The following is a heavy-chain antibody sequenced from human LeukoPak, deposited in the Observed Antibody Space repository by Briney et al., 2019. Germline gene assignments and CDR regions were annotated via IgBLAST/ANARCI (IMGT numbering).Heavy chain of an antibody. CDR2: ISYSGST. D-gene: IGHD5-18*01. CDR1: GGSISSGGYY. J-gene: IGHJ4*02. Sequence: SETLSLTCTVSGGSISSGGYYWSWIRQHPGKGLEWIGYISYSGSTYYNPSLNSRVTISVGTSKSQFSLKLSSVTAADTAVYYCARVRGYSYGELDYWGQGTLVTVSS. CDR3: ARVRGYSYGELDY. V-gene: IGHV4-31*03.